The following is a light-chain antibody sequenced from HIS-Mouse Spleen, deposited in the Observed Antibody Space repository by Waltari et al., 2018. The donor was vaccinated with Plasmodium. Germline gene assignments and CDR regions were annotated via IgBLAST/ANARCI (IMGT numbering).Light chain of an antibody. CDR2: DDS. CDR3: QVWDSSSDHPVV. Sequence: SYVLTQPPSVSVAPGQTARITCGGNNIGSKSVHWDPLKPAQAPVLVVYDDSDRPSGTPDRVSGSNSGDTATLTISRVEAGDEADYYCQVWDSSSDHPVVFGGGTKLTVL. V-gene: IGLV3-21*02. CDR1: NIGSKS. J-gene: IGLJ2*01.